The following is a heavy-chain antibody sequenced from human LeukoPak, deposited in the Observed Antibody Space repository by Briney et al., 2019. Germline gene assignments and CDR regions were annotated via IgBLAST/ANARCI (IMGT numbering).Heavy chain of an antibody. Sequence: ASVKVSCKASGYTFTSYGISWVRQAPGQGLEWMGWISAYNGNTNYAQKLQGRVTMTRNTSISTAYMELSSLRSEDTAVYYCARDPRPYYDILTGYSPEYYYYYMDVWGKGTTVTISS. CDR1: GYTFTSYG. J-gene: IGHJ6*03. CDR3: ARDPRPYYDILTGYSPEYYYYYMDV. V-gene: IGHV1-18*01. CDR2: ISAYNGNT. D-gene: IGHD3-9*01.